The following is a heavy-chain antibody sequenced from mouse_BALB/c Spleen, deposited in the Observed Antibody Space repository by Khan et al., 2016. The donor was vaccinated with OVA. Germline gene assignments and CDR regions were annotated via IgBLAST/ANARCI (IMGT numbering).Heavy chain of an antibody. V-gene: IGHV1-77*01. CDR2: IYPGSGTS. CDR3: ARSYDDDGAGLVY. D-gene: IGHD2-4*01. Sequence: QVQLKQSGPELVKPGASVKMSCKASGYRFTDYVISWVRQRTGQGLEWIGEIYPGSGTSYYDEQFKGKATLTADKSSNTAYMQFSSLTSEDSAVYFCARSYDDDGAGLVYWGQGTLVTVSA. J-gene: IGHJ3*01. CDR1: GYRFTDYV.